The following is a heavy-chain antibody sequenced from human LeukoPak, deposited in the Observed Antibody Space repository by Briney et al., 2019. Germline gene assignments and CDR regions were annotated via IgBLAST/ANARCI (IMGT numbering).Heavy chain of an antibody. CDR3: ASNSYGQDFDY. V-gene: IGHV1-69*13. CDR1: GGAFSSYA. D-gene: IGHD5-18*01. Sequence: ASVKVSCKAAGGAFSSYAISWVRQAPGQGLEWMGGIIPIFGTANYAQKFQGRVTITADESTSTAYMELSSLRSEDTAVYYCASNSYGQDFDYWGQGTLVTVSS. J-gene: IGHJ4*02. CDR2: IIPIFGTA.